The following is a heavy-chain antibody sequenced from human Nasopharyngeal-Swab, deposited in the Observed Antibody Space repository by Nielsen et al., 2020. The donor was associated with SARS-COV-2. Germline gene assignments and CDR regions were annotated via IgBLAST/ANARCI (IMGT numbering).Heavy chain of an antibody. V-gene: IGHV1-2*06. CDR3: ARVYSRSFEY. D-gene: IGHD6-6*01. J-gene: IGHJ4*02. CDR1: GYTFTSYD. Sequence: ASVQVSCKASGYTFTSYDINWVRQATGQGLEWMGRINPNSGDTNYAQKFQGRVTMTRDTSISTAYMELSRLRSDDTAVYYCARVYSRSFEYWGQGTQVTVSS. CDR2: INPNSGDT.